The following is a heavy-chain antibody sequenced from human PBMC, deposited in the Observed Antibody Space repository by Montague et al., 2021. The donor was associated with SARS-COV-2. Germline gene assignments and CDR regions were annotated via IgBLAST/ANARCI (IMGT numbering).Heavy chain of an antibody. Sequence: SETLSLTCSVSGYSISRAYYWVWIRQPPGKGLEYISGISHRGVPXYSPPLKSRATISMATTRNLFSQKVASVTAADTANYYCARVGPWGEPYADSFDVWGQGTLVTVSS. CDR3: ARVGPWGEPYADSFDV. J-gene: IGHJ3*01. D-gene: IGHD3-16*01. CDR2: ISHRGVP. V-gene: IGHV4-38-2*02. CDR1: GYSISRAYY.